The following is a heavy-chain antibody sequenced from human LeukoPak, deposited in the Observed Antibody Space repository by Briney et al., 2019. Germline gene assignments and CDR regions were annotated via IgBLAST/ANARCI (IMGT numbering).Heavy chain of an antibody. CDR3: ATLGEYYDSSGYYYN. CDR2: INRSGST. V-gene: IGHV4-34*01. D-gene: IGHD3-22*01. J-gene: IGHJ4*02. Sequence: PSETLSLTCAVYGGSFSGYYWSWIRQPPGKGLEWIGEINRSGSTNYNPSLKSRVTISVDTSKNQFSLKLTSVIAADTAVYYCATLGEYYDSSGYYYNWGQGTLVTVSS. CDR1: GGSFSGYY.